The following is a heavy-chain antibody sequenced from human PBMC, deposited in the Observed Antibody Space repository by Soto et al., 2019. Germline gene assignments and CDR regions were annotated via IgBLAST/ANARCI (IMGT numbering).Heavy chain of an antibody. J-gene: IGHJ6*02. CDR2: IYWDDDR. Sequence: SGPTLVNPTHTRTLTCSFSGFSLSTRGVGVGWLRQPPGKALEWLAVIYWDDDRHYSPPLKSRLTITKDTSKNQVVLIMTTMAPVDTATYYCAHTHYDVWSGYRYKYGLDVWGQGTTVTVSS. V-gene: IGHV2-5*02. CDR1: GFSLSTRGVG. CDR3: AHTHYDVWSGYRYKYGLDV. D-gene: IGHD3-3*01.